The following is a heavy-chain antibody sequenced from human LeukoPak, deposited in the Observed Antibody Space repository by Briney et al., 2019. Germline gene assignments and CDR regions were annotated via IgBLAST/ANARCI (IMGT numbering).Heavy chain of an antibody. Sequence: SETLSLTCTVSGGSISNYYWSWIRQPAGKGLEWIGRKYARGDSNYNPPLQSRVAMSVDTSKNQFSLKLRSVTAADTAVYYCARGRYCSADVCTGGDSFDIWGQGTMVSVSS. CDR3: ARGRYCSADVCTGGDSFDI. CDR2: KYARGDS. V-gene: IGHV4-4*07. D-gene: IGHD2-15*01. J-gene: IGHJ3*02. CDR1: GGSISNYY.